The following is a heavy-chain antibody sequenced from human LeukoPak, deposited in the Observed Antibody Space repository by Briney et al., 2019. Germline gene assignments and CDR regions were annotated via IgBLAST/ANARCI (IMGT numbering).Heavy chain of an antibody. D-gene: IGHD2-2*01. Sequence: GGSLRLPCAASGFTFSSYAMSWVRQAPGKGLEWVSAISGSGGSTYYADSVKGRFTISRDNSKNTLYLQMNGLRAEDTAVYYCARGHRYCSTTTCYLGDFWGQGTLVTVSS. CDR3: ARGHRYCSTTTCYLGDF. CDR1: GFTFSSYA. J-gene: IGHJ4*02. CDR2: ISGSGGST. V-gene: IGHV3-23*01.